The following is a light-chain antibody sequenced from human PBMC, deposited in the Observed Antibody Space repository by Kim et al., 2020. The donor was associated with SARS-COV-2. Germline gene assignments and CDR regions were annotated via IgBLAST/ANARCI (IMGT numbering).Light chain of an antibody. V-gene: IGLV1-40*01. CDR2: GNS. J-gene: IGLJ1*01. Sequence: QSVLTQPPSVSGAPGQRVTISCTGSSSNIGAGYDVHWYQQLPGTAPKLLIYGNSNRPSGVPDRFSGSKSGTSASLAITGLQAEDEADYYCQSYDSSLSGYVIGTGTNVTDL. CDR1: SSNIGAGYD. CDR3: QSYDSSLSGYV.